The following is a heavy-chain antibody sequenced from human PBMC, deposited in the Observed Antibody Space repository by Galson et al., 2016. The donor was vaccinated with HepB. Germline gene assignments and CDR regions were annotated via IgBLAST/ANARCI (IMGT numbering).Heavy chain of an antibody. Sequence: SLRLSCAASGFTFSSYWMSWVRQAPGKGLEWVANIKQDGSEKYYVDSVKGRFIISRDNAKNSLYLQMNSLRAEDTAVYYCARVLIMVRGVMLRGYYAMDVWGQGTTVTVSS. V-gene: IGHV3-7*01. CDR3: ARVLIMVRGVMLRGYYAMDV. J-gene: IGHJ6*02. D-gene: IGHD3-10*01. CDR2: IKQDGSEK. CDR1: GFTFSSYW.